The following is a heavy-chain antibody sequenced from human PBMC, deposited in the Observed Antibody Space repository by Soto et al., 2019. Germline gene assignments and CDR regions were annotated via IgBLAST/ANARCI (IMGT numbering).Heavy chain of an antibody. Sequence: QVQLVESGGGVVQPGGSLVPSCAPSGFTFSSYGMRWARQPQGKGLEWVAVISYDGSNKYYADSVKGRFTISRDNSTNPLYLQMNSLRVEDTAVSYCAKDLLRPGRAYGMDVWGQGTTVTVS. J-gene: IGHJ6*02. V-gene: IGHV3-30*18. CDR1: GFTFSSYG. CDR2: ISYDGSNK. CDR3: AKDLLRPGRAYGMDV.